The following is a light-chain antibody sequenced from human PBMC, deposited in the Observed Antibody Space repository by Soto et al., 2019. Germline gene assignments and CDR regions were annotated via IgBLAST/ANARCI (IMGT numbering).Light chain of an antibody. Sequence: EIVLTQSPGTLSLSPGERATLSCRASQSVSRSYLAWYQQKPGQAPRLLIYGASIRATGIPDRFSGSGSGKDFPLTISRLEPEDFAVYYCQQYGSSPLTFGGGTKVEIK. J-gene: IGKJ4*01. CDR2: GAS. CDR1: QSVSRSY. V-gene: IGKV3-20*01. CDR3: QQYGSSPLT.